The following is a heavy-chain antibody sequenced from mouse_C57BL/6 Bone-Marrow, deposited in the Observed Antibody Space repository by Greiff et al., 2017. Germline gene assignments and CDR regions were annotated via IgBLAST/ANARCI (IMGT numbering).Heavy chain of an antibody. Sequence: VQLQQPGAELVKPGASVKMSCKASGYTFTSYWITWVKQRPGQGLEWIGDIYPGSGSTNYNEKFKSKATLTVDTSSSTAYMQLSSLTSEDSAVYCCARRTVVAPSFDYWGQGTTLTVSS. CDR3: ARRTVVAPSFDY. V-gene: IGHV1-55*01. CDR1: GYTFTSYW. CDR2: IYPGSGST. J-gene: IGHJ2*01. D-gene: IGHD1-1*01.